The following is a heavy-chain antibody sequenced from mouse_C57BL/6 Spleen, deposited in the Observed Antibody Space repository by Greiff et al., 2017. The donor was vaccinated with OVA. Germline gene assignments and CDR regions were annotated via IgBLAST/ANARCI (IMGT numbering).Heavy chain of an antibody. D-gene: IGHD2-4*01. CDR1: GYTFTSYW. V-gene: IGHV1-55*01. CDR2: IYPGSGST. CDR3: ATYDYDRDYFDY. Sequence: VQLQQPGAELVKPGASVKMSCKASGYTFTSYWITWVKQRPGQGLEWIGDIYPGSGSTNYNEKFKSKATLTVDTSSSTAYMQLSSLTAEDSAVYDSATYDYDRDYFDYWGQGTTLTVSS. J-gene: IGHJ2*01.